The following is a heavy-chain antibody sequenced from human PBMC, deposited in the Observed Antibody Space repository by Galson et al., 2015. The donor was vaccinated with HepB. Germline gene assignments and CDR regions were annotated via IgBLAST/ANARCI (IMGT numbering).Heavy chain of an antibody. CDR3: AKEARMAARLDYYYYMDV. J-gene: IGHJ6*03. CDR2: IRGGGVPP. Sequence: SLRLSCAASGFTDRSYTMSWVPQAPGKGLESVSTIRGGGVPPSHADSVEGRFTMSRDKSKNTVYLQMNSLRAEDTAVYYCAKEARMAARLDYYYYMDVWGKGTTVTVSS. CDR1: GFTDRSYT. V-gene: IGHV3-23*01. D-gene: IGHD6-6*01.